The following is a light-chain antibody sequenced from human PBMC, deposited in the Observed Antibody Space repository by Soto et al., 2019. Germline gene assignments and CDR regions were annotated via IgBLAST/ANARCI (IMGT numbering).Light chain of an antibody. CDR1: QSVLYSSNNKNY. CDR3: QQYYSTPLT. J-gene: IGKJ4*02. CDR2: WAS. V-gene: IGKV4-1*01. Sequence: DIVMTQSPDSLPVSLGERATINCKSSQSVLYSSNNKNYLAWFQQKPGQPPKLLIYWASTRESGVTDRFSGSGSGTDFTLTIRRLQAEDVAVYYCQQYYSTPLTFGGGTTVEIK.